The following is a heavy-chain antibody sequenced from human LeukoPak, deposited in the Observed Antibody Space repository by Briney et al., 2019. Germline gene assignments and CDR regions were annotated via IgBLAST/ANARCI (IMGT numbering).Heavy chain of an antibody. V-gene: IGHV3-23*01. CDR1: GFTFRTYA. J-gene: IGHJ4*02. D-gene: IGHD2-15*01. CDR3: AKDRYCGGGTCYWSYFDY. CDR2: ISGSGGST. Sequence: GGSLRLSCAASGFTFRTYAMSWVRQAPGKGLEWVSAISGSGGSTYYADSVKGRFTISRDNSKNALFLQMNSLRAEDTAVYYCAKDRYCGGGTCYWSYFDYWGQGTLVTVSS.